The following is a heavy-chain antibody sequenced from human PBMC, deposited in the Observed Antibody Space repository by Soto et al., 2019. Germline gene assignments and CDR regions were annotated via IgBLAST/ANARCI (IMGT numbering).Heavy chain of an antibody. CDR3: AREGGYCISTSCIWGGGMAV. V-gene: IGHV1-18*01. CDR2: ISAYNGNT. CDR1: GYTFTSYG. D-gene: IGHD2-2*01. J-gene: IGHJ6*02. Sequence: QVQLVQSGAEVKKPGASVKVSCKASGYTFTSYGISWVRQAPGQGLEWMGWISAYNGNTNYAQKLQGRVTMTTDTTTSTAYMELRSLRSDDTAVYYCAREGGYCISTSCIWGGGMAVWGQETTVTVSS.